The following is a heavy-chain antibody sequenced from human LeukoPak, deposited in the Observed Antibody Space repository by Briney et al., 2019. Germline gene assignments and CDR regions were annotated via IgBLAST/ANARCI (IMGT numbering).Heavy chain of an antibody. D-gene: IGHD1-26*01. J-gene: IGHJ4*02. CDR2: IYYSGST. CDR3: ARHAGSRLYYFDY. V-gene: IGHV4-59*08. Sequence: SETLSLTCTVSGGSISSYYWTWIRQPPGKGLGWIGYIYYSGSTNYNPSLKSRVTISVDTSKNQFSLKLSSVTAADTAVYYCARHAGSRLYYFDYWGQGTLVTVSS. CDR1: GGSISSYY.